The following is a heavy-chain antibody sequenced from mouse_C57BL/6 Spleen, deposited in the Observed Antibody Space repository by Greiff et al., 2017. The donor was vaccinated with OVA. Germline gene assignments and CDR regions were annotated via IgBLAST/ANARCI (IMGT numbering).Heavy chain of an antibody. CDR2: INPSNGGT. Sequence: QVQLQQPGTELAKPGASVKLSCKASGYTFTSYWMHWVKQRPGQGLEWIGNINPSNGGTNYNEKFKSKATLTVDKSSSTAYMQLSSLTSEDSAVYYCAREHYYGSSLYYYAMDYWGQGTSVTVSS. J-gene: IGHJ4*01. V-gene: IGHV1-53*01. D-gene: IGHD1-1*01. CDR1: GYTFTSYW. CDR3: AREHYYGSSLYYYAMDY.